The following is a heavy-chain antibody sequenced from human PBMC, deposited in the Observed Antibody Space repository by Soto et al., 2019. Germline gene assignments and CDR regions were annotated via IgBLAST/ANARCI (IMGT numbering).Heavy chain of an antibody. D-gene: IGHD2-15*01. V-gene: IGHV4-31*11. Sequence: QVQLQESGPGLVKPSQTLSLTCAVSGGSIIDGQTYLNWIRQHPERGLEWMGYINYRGTTNYSPALKSRLLISVDTSKNQFSLTLTSVTAADTAVYYCARDAPGVAPFWGQGTLVTVSS. CDR1: GGSIIDGQTY. CDR3: ARDAPGVAPF. CDR2: INYRGTT. J-gene: IGHJ4*02.